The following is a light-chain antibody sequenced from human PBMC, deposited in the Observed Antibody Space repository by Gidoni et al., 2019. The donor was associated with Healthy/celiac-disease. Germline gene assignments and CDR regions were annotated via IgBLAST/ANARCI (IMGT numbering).Light chain of an antibody. J-gene: IGKJ2*01. CDR2: AAS. CDR3: QQRSNWYT. Sequence: ESVLTQSPATLSLSPGERATLSCRASQSVSSYLAWYQQKPGQAPRLLIYAASNRATGIPARFSGSGSGTDFTLTISSLEPEDFAVYYCQQRSNWYTFGQGTKLEIK. CDR1: QSVSSY. V-gene: IGKV3-11*01.